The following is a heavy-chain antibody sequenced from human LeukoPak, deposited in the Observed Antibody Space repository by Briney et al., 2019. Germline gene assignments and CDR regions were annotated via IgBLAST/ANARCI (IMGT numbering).Heavy chain of an antibody. Sequence: SQTLSLTCAVSGGSISSGGYSWSWIRQPPGKGLEWIGEINHSGSTNYNPSLKSRVTISVDTSKNQFSLKLSSVTAADTAVYYCARGITIFGDFRGPRSVWFDPWGQGTLVTVSS. J-gene: IGHJ5*02. CDR2: INHSGST. D-gene: IGHD3-3*01. CDR3: ARGITIFGDFRGPRSVWFDP. CDR1: GGSISSGGYS. V-gene: IGHV4-30-2*01.